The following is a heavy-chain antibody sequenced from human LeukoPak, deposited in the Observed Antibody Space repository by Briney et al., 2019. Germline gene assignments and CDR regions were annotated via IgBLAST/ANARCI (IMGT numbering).Heavy chain of an antibody. J-gene: IGHJ4*02. CDR1: GGSISSYY. CDR2: IYHSGST. Sequence: PSETLSLTCTVSGGSISSYYWSWIRQPPGKGLEWIGYIYHSGSTYYNPSLKSRVTISVDRFKNQFSLKLSSVTAADTAVYYCARTQPSARHVGDTDYWGQGTLVTVSS. D-gene: IGHD3-10*02. V-gene: IGHV4-59*01. CDR3: ARTQPSARHVGDTDY.